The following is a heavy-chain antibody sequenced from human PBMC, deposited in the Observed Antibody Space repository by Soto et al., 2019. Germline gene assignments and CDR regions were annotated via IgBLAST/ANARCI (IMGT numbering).Heavy chain of an antibody. D-gene: IGHD5-18*01. CDR2: SNHVGNT. J-gene: IGHJ4*02. Sequence: QVQLQQWGAGLLKPSETLSLTCAVYGGSFSGYYWSWIRQPPGKGLEWIGESNHVGNTNYNPSLKSRVTMSVVPSKNQCPLRLTSVTAADTAVYYCARVLIAGVTTDWGQGTLVIVSS. CDR1: GGSFSGYY. V-gene: IGHV4-34*01. CDR3: ARVLIAGVTTD.